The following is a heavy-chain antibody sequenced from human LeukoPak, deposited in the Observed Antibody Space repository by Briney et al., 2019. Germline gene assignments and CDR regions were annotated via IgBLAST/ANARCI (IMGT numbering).Heavy chain of an antibody. J-gene: IGHJ4*02. Sequence: GGSLRLSCAGSGFTFSSHWMTWVRQTPGKGLEWVASIKHDGSEKNYVDSVKGRFTISRDNAKNSLYVEMNNLRGEDTAVYYCARDNFDWRPLDCWGQGTLVTVSS. CDR2: IKHDGSEK. V-gene: IGHV3-7*03. CDR3: ARDNFDWRPLDC. D-gene: IGHD3-9*01. CDR1: GFTFSSHW.